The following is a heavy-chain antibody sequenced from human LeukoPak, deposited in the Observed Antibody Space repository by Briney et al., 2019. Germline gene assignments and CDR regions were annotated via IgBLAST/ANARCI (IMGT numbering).Heavy chain of an antibody. CDR2: INHSGST. CDR3: ARGFLRFYFDY. V-gene: IGHV4-34*01. CDR1: GFTVSSNY. Sequence: GSLRLSCAASGFTVSSNYMSWVRQPPGKGLEWIGEINHSGSTNYNPSLKSRVTISVDTSKNQFSLKLSSVTAADTAVYYCARGFLRFYFDYWGQGTLVTVSS. D-gene: IGHD4-17*01. J-gene: IGHJ4*02.